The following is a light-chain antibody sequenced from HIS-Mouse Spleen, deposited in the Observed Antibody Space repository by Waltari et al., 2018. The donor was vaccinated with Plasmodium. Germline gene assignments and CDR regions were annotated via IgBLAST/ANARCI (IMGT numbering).Light chain of an antibody. J-gene: IGLJ2*01. CDR2: KDS. V-gene: IGLV3-25*03. CDR3: QSADSSGTYRV. Sequence: SYELPQPPSVSVSPGQTARITCSGDALPRQSAYWYQQKPGQAPVLVIYKDSERPSGIPERFSGSSSGTTVTLTISGVQAEDEADYYCQSADSSGTYRVFGGGTKLTVL. CDR1: ALPRQS.